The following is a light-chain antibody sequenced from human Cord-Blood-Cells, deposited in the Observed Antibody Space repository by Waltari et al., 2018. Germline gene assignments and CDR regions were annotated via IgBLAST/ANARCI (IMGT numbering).Light chain of an antibody. V-gene: IGKV3-20*01. CDR3: QQYGSSPYT. J-gene: IGKJ2*01. CDR2: GAS. Sequence: EIVLTQSPGTLSLSPGERATLSCRASQSVSSSYLAWYQQKPGQAPRLLIYGASSRDTGIPDSFSVSGSGTDFTLTISRLEPEDFAVYYCQQYGSSPYTFGQGTKLEIK. CDR1: QSVSSSY.